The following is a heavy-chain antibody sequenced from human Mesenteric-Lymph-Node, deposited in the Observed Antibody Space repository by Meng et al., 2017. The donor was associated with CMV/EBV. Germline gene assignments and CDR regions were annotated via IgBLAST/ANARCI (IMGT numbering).Heavy chain of an antibody. D-gene: IGHD1-26*01. Sequence: PETLSPTCTVSGGSISSYYWSWIRQPPGKRLGWIGEINHSGSTNYNPSLKSRVTISVDTSKNQFSLKLSSVTAANTAVYYCARGSLGATYYFDYWGQGTLVTVSS. CDR2: INHSGST. CDR1: GGSISSYY. V-gene: IGHV4-34*01. J-gene: IGHJ4*02. CDR3: ARGSLGATYYFDY.